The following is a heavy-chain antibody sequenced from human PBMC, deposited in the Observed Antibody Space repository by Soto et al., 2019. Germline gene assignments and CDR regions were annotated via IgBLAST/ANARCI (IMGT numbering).Heavy chain of an antibody. J-gene: IGHJ4*02. D-gene: IGHD5-18*01. CDR2: ISYDGSDK. CDR1: GFTFSTYG. V-gene: IGHV3-30*03. Sequence: QVQLVESGGGVVQPGRSLRLSCAASGFTFSTYGMHWVRQAPGKGLEWVAVISYDGSDKYYADSVKGRFTISRDNSRNTLYLQMNSLRAEDTAVYYCASSTGYNCGVPMDFWGQGALVTVSS. CDR3: ASSTGYNCGVPMDF.